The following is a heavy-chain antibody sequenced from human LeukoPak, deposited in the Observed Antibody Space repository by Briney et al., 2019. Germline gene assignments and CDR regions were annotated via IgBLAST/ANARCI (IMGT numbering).Heavy chain of an antibody. J-gene: IGHJ4*02. V-gene: IGHV1-69*04. CDR2: IIPILGIA. Sequence: ASVKVSCKASLCTFSSYAISWVRQAAGQGREGMGRIIPILGIASYAQKFQGRVTITADKTTSTAYMELSSLRSEDTAVYYCASSNSSSWGVSDYWGQGTLVTVSS. CDR3: ASSNSSSWGVSDY. D-gene: IGHD6-13*01. CDR1: LCTFSSYA.